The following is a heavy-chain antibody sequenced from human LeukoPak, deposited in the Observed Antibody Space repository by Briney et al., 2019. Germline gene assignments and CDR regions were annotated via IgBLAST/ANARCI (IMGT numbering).Heavy chain of an antibody. J-gene: IGHJ4*02. CDR3: ARAPLRYSSGPNLLFEY. CDR2: IWYDGSNK. V-gene: IGHV3-33*01. CDR1: GFTFSSYG. Sequence: PGGSLRLSCAASGFTFSSYGMHWVRQAPGKGLEWVAVIWYDGSNKYYADSVKGRFTISRDNSKNTLYLQMNSLRAEDTAVYYFARAPLRYSSGPNLLFEYWGQGTLGTGPS. D-gene: IGHD6-19*01.